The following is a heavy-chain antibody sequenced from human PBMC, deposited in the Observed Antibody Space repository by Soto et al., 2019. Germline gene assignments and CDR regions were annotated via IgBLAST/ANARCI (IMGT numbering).Heavy chain of an antibody. CDR1: GGSFSGYY. V-gene: IGHV4-34*01. Sequence: SETLSLTCAVYGGSFSGYYWSWIRQPPGKGLECIGEINHSGSTNYNPSLKSRVTISVDTSKNQFSLNLSSVPAADTAVYYCARGRRYNWNYALDYWGQGTLVTVSS. CDR3: ARGRRYNWNYALDY. D-gene: IGHD1-7*01. J-gene: IGHJ4*02. CDR2: INHSGST.